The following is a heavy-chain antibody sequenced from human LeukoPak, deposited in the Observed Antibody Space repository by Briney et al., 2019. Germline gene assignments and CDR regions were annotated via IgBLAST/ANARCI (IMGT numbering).Heavy chain of an antibody. CDR3: ARDMDEDAFDI. J-gene: IGHJ3*02. V-gene: IGHV1-24*01. CDR2: FDPEDGET. CDR1: GYTLTELS. D-gene: IGHD3-10*01. Sequence: ASVTVSCKVSGYTLTELSMHWVRQAPGKGLEWMGGFDPEDGETIYAQKFQGRVTMTRDTSTSTVYMELSSLRSEDTAVYYCARDMDEDAFDIWGQGTMVTVSS.